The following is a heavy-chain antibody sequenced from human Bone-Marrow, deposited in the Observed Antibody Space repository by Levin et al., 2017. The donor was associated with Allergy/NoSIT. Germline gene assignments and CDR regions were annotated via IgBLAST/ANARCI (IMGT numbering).Heavy chain of an antibody. CDR1: GGSISSRSYY. D-gene: IGHD6-19*01. Sequence: SETLSLTCSVSGGSISSRSYYWAWIRQPRGKGLEWIGSIDYSGDTQYNPSLKSRATISLDTSKNHFSLMLRSVTVADTAVYYCAGDSGSSAWYSVRRRDFGMDVWGQGTTVTVSS. CDR2: IDYSGDT. CDR3: AGDSGSSAWYSVRRRDFGMDV. J-gene: IGHJ6*02. V-gene: IGHV4-39*07.